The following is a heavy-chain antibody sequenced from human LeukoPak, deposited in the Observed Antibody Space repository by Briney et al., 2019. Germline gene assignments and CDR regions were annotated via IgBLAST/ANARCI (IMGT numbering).Heavy chain of an antibody. CDR2: IVGSSSTM. V-gene: IGHV3-48*04. CDR3: ARRDYYYMDV. CDR1: GFSFSGYS. J-gene: IGHJ6*03. Sequence: GESLRLSCAASGFSFSGYSMNWVRQAPGKGLEWVSYIVGSSSTMYYADSVKGRFTTSRDNAKNSLYLQMNSLRAEDTAVYYCARRDYYYMDVWGKGTTVTVSS.